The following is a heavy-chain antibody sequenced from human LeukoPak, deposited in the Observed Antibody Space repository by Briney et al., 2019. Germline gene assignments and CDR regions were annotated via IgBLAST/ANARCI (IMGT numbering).Heavy chain of an antibody. Sequence: SVKVSCKASGGTFSSYAISWVRQAPGQGLEWVGRIIPIFGIANYAQKFQGRVTITADKSTSTAYMELSSLRSEDTAVYYCARESRSGYDWDYWGQGTLVTVSS. CDR3: ARESRSGYDWDY. CDR1: GGTFSSYA. D-gene: IGHD5-12*01. J-gene: IGHJ4*02. V-gene: IGHV1-69*04. CDR2: IIPIFGIA.